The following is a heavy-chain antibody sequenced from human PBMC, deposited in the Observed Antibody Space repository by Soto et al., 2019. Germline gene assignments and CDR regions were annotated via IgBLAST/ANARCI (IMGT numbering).Heavy chain of an antibody. CDR1: GYTFTGYY. J-gene: IGHJ4*02. CDR2: INPNSGGT. Sequence: ASVKVSCKASGYTFTGYYMHWVRQAPGQGLEWMGWINPNSGGTNYAQKFQGRVTMTRDTPISTAYMELSRLRSDDTAVYYCARDRGYCSSTSCNHFDYWGQGTLVTVSS. D-gene: IGHD2-2*03. CDR3: ARDRGYCSSTSCNHFDY. V-gene: IGHV1-2*02.